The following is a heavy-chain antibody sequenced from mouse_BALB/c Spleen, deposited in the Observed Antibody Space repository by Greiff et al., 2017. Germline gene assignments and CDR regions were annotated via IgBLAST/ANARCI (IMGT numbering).Heavy chain of an antibody. CDR2: LLPGSGST. J-gene: IGHJ3*01. CDR3: ARSRGNAWFAY. Sequence: VQLQQSGPELVKPGASVKISCKATGYTFSSYWIEWVKQRPGHGLEWIGELLPGSGSTNYNEKFKGKATFTADTSSNTAYMQLSSLTSEDSAVYYCARSRGNAWFAYWGQGTLVTVSA. D-gene: IGHD2-1*01. V-gene: IGHV1-9*01. CDR1: GYTFSSYW.